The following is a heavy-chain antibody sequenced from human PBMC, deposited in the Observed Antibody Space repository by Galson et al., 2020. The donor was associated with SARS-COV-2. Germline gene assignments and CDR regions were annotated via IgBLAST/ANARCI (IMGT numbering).Heavy chain of an antibody. D-gene: IGHD6-13*01. Sequence: GESLKISCAASGFTFSSYWMSWVRQAPGKGLEWVANIKQDGSEKYYVDSVKGRFTISRDNAKNSLYLQMNSLRAEDTAVYYCASLHSSSWYFDYWGQGTLVTVSS. V-gene: IGHV3-7*01. J-gene: IGHJ4*02. CDR2: IKQDGSEK. CDR3: ASLHSSSWYFDY. CDR1: GFTFSSYW.